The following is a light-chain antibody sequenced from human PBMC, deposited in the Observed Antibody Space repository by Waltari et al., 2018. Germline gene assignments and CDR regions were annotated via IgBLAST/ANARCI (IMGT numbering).Light chain of an antibody. V-gene: IGLV2-14*01. CDR3: SSYTTSDSVV. J-gene: IGLJ2*01. CDR1: TSSIGGPNS. CDR2: DVT. Sequence: QSALTQPASVSGSPGQSTTTPCTGTTSSIGGPNSVSSYQQNPGTAPQLIIYDVTKPPSEVSNRFSASKSGNTASLTISGLQAEDEADYYCSSYTTSDSVVFGGGTKLTVL.